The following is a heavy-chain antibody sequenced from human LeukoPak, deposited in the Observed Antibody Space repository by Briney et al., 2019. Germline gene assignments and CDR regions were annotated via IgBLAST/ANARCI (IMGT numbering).Heavy chain of an antibody. CDR3: ARSLGYCSGTSCYKGGYYYYYGMDV. J-gene: IGHJ6*02. V-gene: IGHV7-4-1*02. D-gene: IGHD2-2*02. CDR2: INTNTGNP. CDR1: SYSFTSYG. Sequence: GASVKVSCKASSYSFTSYGIIWVRQAPGQGLEWMGWINTNTGNPTYAQGFTGRFVFSLDTSVSTAYLQISSLKAEDTAVYYCARSLGYCSGTSCYKGGYYYYYGMDVWGQGTTVTVSS.